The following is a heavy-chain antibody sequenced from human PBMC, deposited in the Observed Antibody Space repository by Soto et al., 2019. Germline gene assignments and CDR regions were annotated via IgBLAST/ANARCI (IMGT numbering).Heavy chain of an antibody. CDR2: IHHSGST. V-gene: IGHV4-59*11. CDR1: GGSITSHY. J-gene: IGHJ5*02. Sequence: PSETLSLTCSVSGGSITSHYCSWFRQPPGKGLEWIGYIHHSGSTSYNPSLKSRVTMSVDTSKNQFSLKLSSVTAADTAVYYCARSVFPWGQGTLVTVSS. CDR3: ARSVFP.